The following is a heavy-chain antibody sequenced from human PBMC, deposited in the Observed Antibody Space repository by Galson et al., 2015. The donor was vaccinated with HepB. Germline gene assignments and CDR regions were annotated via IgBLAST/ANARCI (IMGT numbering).Heavy chain of an antibody. CDR2: ISTSSNNI. CDR1: GFTFSDYY. V-gene: IGHV3-11*01. Sequence: SLRLSCAASGFTFSDYYMSWIRQAPGKGLEWVSYISTSSNNIYYADSVEGRFTISRDNAKNSLFLQMNSLRAEDTAVYYCARDPETRFVVGATPDCWGQGTRVTVSS. CDR3: ARDPETRFVVGATPDC. J-gene: IGHJ4*02. D-gene: IGHD1-26*01.